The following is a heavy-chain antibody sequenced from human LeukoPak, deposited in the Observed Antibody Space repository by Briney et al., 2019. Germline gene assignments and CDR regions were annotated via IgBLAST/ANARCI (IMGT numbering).Heavy chain of an antibody. D-gene: IGHD6-19*01. Sequence: GGSLRLSCAASGFTFSSYWMHWVRQAPGKGLVWVSRINSDGSSTSYADSVKGRFTISRDNAKNTLYLQMNSLRAEDTAVYYCARDLSYSSGWYLFDYRGQGTLVTVSS. CDR1: GFTFSSYW. V-gene: IGHV3-74*01. CDR3: ARDLSYSSGWYLFDY. J-gene: IGHJ4*02. CDR2: INSDGSST.